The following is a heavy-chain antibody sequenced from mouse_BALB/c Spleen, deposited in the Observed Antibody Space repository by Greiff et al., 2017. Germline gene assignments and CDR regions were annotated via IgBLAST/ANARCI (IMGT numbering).Heavy chain of an antibody. D-gene: IGHD2-2*01. Sequence: QVQLQQSGPGLVAPSQSLSITCTVSGFSLTGYGVNWVRQPPGKGLEWLGMIWGDGSTDYNSALKSRLSISKDNSKSQVFLKMNSLQTDDTARYYCAREGPYGSSWFAYWGQGTLVTVSA. CDR3: AREGPYGSSWFAY. CDR2: IWGDGST. J-gene: IGHJ3*01. CDR1: GFSLTGYG. V-gene: IGHV2-6-7*01.